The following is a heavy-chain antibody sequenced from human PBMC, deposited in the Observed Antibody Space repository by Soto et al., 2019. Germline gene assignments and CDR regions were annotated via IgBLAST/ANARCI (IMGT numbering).Heavy chain of an antibody. CDR3: AREGAGPKGSSSWPDDAFDI. CDR2: ISYSGST. V-gene: IGHV4-31*03. Sequence: QVQLQESGPGLVKPSQTLSLTCTVSGGSIRSGGYYWSWIRQHPGKGLEWIGYISYSGSTYYNPSLQSRVTISVDTSKNQFSLKLSSVTAAATTVYYCAREGAGPKGSSSWPDDAFDIWGQGTMVTVSS. D-gene: IGHD6-13*01. CDR1: GGSIRSGGYY. J-gene: IGHJ3*02.